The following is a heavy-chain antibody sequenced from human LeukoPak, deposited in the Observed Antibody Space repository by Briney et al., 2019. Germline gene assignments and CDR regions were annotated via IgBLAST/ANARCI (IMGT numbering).Heavy chain of an antibody. Sequence: ASVKVSCKASGYTFTGYYMHWVRQAPGQGLEWMGWINPNSGGTNYAQKFQGRVTMTRDTSISTAYMELSRLRSDDTAVYYCARGRYCSSTSCPRGGLDYWGQGTLVTVSS. CDR3: ARGRYCSSTSCPRGGLDY. V-gene: IGHV1-2*02. D-gene: IGHD2-2*01. CDR2: INPNSGGT. J-gene: IGHJ4*02. CDR1: GYTFTGYY.